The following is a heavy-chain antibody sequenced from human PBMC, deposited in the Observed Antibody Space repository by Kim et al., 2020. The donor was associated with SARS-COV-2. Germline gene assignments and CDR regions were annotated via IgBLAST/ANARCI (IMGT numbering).Heavy chain of an antibody. J-gene: IGHJ6*02. V-gene: IGHV4-34*01. Sequence: SETLSLTCAVYGGSFSGYYWSWIRQPPGKGLEWIGEINHSGSTNYNPSLKSRVTISVDTSKNQFSLKLSSVTAADTAVYYCARADSCSSSWYLGCYYYYGMDVWGQGTTVTVSS. CDR2: INHSGST. D-gene: IGHD6-13*01. CDR1: GGSFSGYY. CDR3: ARADSCSSSWYLGCYYYYGMDV.